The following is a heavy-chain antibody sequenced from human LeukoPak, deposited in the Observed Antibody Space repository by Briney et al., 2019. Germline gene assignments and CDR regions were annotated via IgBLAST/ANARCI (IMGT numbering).Heavy chain of an antibody. J-gene: IGHJ4*02. CDR2: ITSSGSTI. V-gene: IGHV3-48*03. CDR1: GFTFSSYA. CDR3: ARATDYYESTGSYYFDC. D-gene: IGHD3-22*01. Sequence: GGSLRLSCAASGFTFSSYAMSWVRQAPGKGLERVSSITSSGSTIHYADSVKGRFTISRDNAKNSLYLQMNSLRVDDTAIYYCARATDYYESTGSYYFDCWGQGTLVTVSS.